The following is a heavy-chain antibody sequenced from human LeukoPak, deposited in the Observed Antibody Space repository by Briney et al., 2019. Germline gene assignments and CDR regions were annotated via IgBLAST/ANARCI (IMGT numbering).Heavy chain of an antibody. D-gene: IGHD5-18*01. Sequence: PGGSLRLSCAASGFTFSSYSMIWVRQAPGKGLEWVSSISSSSSYIYYADSVKGRFTISRDNAKNSLYLQMNSLRAEDTAVYYCARDWLTAMGRTPGYWGRGTLVTVSS. J-gene: IGHJ4*02. CDR2: ISSSSSYI. CDR3: ARDWLTAMGRTPGY. CDR1: GFTFSSYS. V-gene: IGHV3-21*01.